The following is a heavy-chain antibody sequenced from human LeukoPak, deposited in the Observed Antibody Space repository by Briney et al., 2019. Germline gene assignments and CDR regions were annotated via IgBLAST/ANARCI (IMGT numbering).Heavy chain of an antibody. CDR1: GYSISSGYY. J-gene: IGHJ5*01. D-gene: IGHD3-10*01. CDR2: IYHSGVT. CDR3: ARNMATVVPADS. Sequence: SETLSLTCAVSGYSISSGYYWGWIRQPPGRGLEWIGSIYHSGVTYFKPSLRRRVTISIDTSKNQLSLKVNSATAADTAVYYCARNMATVVPADSWGQGTLVIVSS. V-gene: IGHV4-38-2*01.